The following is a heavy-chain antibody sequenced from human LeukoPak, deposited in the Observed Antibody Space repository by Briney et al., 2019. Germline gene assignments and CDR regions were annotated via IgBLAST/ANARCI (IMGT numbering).Heavy chain of an antibody. CDR2: INHSGST. J-gene: IGHJ4*02. CDR1: GGSFSGYY. D-gene: IGHD6-13*01. CDR3: ASNYRPGIADQSDY. Sequence: PSETLSLTCAVYGGSFSGYYWSWIRQPPGKGLEWIGEINHSGSTNYNPSLKSRVTISVDTSKNQFSLKLSSVTAADTAVYYCASNYRPGIADQSDYWGQGTLVTVSS. V-gene: IGHV4-34*01.